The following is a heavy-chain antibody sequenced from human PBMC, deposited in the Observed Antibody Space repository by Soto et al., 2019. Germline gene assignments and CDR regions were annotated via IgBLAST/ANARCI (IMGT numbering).Heavy chain of an antibody. CDR2: IWYDGSNK. CDR1: GFTFSSYG. Sequence: QVQLVESGGGVVQPGRSLRLSCAASGFTFSSYGMHWVRQAPGKGLEGVAVIWYDGSNKYYADSVKGRFTISRDNSKNTLYLQMNSRRAEDTAVYYCARDTSLLWFGTDAFDIWGQGTMVTVSS. CDR3: ARDTSLLWFGTDAFDI. V-gene: IGHV3-33*01. D-gene: IGHD3-10*01. J-gene: IGHJ3*02.